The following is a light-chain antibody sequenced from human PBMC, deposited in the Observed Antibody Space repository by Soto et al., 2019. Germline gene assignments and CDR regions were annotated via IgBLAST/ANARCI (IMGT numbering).Light chain of an antibody. CDR3: QQHHTYST. V-gene: IGKV1-5*01. Sequence: DMQMTQCPSTLSASVGDRVTITCRASQSISSWLAWYQQKSGEAPNRLIYGASSLKSGVPSRFSGSGSGTEFALTISSLQPDDFATYNCQQHHTYSTFGPGPKVDVK. CDR2: GAS. J-gene: IGKJ2*01. CDR1: QSISSW.